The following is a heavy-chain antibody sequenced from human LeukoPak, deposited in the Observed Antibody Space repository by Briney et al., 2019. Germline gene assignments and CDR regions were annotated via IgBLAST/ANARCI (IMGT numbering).Heavy chain of an antibody. V-gene: IGHV4-59*08. J-gene: IGHJ4*02. CDR3: ARGTAGYSSSWQYQFDY. CDR1: GGSISSYY. D-gene: IGHD6-13*01. CDR2: IYYSGST. Sequence: PSETLSLTCTVSGGSISSYYWSWIRQPPGKGLEWIGYIYYSGSTNYNPSLKSRVTISVDTSKNQFSLKLSSVTAADTAVYYCARGTAGYSSSWQYQFDYWGQGTLVTVSS.